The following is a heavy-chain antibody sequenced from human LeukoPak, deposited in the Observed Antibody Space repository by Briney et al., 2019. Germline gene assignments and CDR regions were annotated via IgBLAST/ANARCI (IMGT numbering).Heavy chain of an antibody. J-gene: IGHJ4*02. CDR3: ARQTPSDY. V-gene: IGHV4-38-2*01. Sequence: SETLSLTCAVSGYSISSGYYWGWIRQPPGKGLEWIGSIYHSGGTYYNLSLKSRVTISVDTSKNQFSLKLSSVTAADTAVYYCARQTPSDYWGQGTLVTVSS. CDR1: GYSISSGYY. CDR2: IYHSGGT.